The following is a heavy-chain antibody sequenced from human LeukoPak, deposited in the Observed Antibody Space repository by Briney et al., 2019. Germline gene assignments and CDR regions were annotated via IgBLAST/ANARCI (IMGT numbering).Heavy chain of an antibody. CDR2: ISDSSKYT. D-gene: IGHD6-13*01. V-gene: IGHV3-21*01. J-gene: IGHJ4*02. Sequence: AGGSLRLSCAASGFTVSSNSMNWVRQARGKGLEWVSSISDSSKYTYYADSLKGRFTISRDNAKNSLFLQMHSLRAEDTAVYYCARVLEAAAFDYWGQGTLVTVSS. CDR3: ARVLEAAAFDY. CDR1: GFTVSSNS.